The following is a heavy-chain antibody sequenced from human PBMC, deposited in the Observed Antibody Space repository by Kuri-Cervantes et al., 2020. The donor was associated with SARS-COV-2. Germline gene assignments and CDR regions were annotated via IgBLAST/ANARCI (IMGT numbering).Heavy chain of an antibody. CDR1: GYTFTSYG. V-gene: IGHV1-18*01. CDR3: ARVAFLGYCSSTSCYHFDY. D-gene: IGHD2-2*01. CDR2: ISAYNGNT. J-gene: IGHJ4*02. Sequence: ASVKVSCKASGYTFTSYGISWVRQAPGQGLEWVGWISAYNGNTNYAQKLQGRVTMTTDTSTSTAYMELRSLRSDDTAVYYCARVAFLGYCSSTSCYHFDYWGQGTLVTVSS.